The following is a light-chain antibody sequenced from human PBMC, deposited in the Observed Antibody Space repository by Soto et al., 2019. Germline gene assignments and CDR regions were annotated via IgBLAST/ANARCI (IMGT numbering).Light chain of an antibody. CDR3: QQCRNWPLT. Sequence: EIVMTQSPATLSVSPGEGATLSCKASQSVYNNLAWYQQRPGQPPRLLIYDASTRATGISARFSGTGYGTEFTLTISRLASEDFAVYFCQQCRNWPLTFGGGTKVEIK. CDR2: DAS. CDR1: QSVYNN. J-gene: IGKJ4*01. V-gene: IGKV3-15*01.